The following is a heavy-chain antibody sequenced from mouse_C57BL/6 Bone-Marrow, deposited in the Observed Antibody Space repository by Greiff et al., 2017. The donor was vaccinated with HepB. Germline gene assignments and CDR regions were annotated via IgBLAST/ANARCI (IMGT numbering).Heavy chain of an antibody. CDR1: GFTFSSYT. CDR3: ARHGGDYYAMDY. Sequence: EVKVVESGGGLVKPGGSLKLSCAASGFTFSSYTMSWVRQTPEKRLEWVATISGGGGNTYYPDIVKGRFTISRDNAKNTLYLQMSSLRSEDTALYYCARHGGDYYAMDYWGQGTSVTVSS. J-gene: IGHJ4*01. CDR2: ISGGGGNT. V-gene: IGHV5-9*01.